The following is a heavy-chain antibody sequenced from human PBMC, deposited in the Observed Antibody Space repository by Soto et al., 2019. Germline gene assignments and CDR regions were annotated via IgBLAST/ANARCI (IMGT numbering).Heavy chain of an antibody. V-gene: IGHV4-30-4*01. D-gene: IGHD3-10*01. J-gene: IGHJ4*02. CDR1: GGSISSGDYY. CDR2: IYYSGST. CDR3: ATVGGFGATTIDY. Sequence: QVQLQESGPGLVKPSQTLSLTCTVSGGSISSGDYYWSWIRQPPGKGLEWIGYIYYSGSTYYNPSRKRRVTISVDTSKNQFSLKLSSVTAADTAVYYCATVGGFGATTIDYWGQGTLVTVSS.